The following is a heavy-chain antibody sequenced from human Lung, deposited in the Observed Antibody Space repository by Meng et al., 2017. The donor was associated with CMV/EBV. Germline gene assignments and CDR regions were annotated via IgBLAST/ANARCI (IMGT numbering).Heavy chain of an antibody. CDR3: AKGGGSWFGP. CDR1: GASMSSDY. J-gene: IGHJ5*02. D-gene: IGHD3-16*01. Sequence: SETLSLTCTVSGASMSSDYWSWIRQSPGKGLEWVASVYHMGSTNYNPSLKSRATISLDTSKSQFSLKLISVTGADTAIYYCAKGGGSWFGPWGQGSRVTVAS. CDR2: VYHMGST. V-gene: IGHV4-59*12.